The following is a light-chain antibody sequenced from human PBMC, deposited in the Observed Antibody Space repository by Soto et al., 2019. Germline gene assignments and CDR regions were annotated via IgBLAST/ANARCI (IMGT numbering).Light chain of an antibody. J-gene: IGKJ5*01. CDR3: QQYENLPT. Sequence: EIVLTQSPGTLSLSPWERATLSCRASQSVSNNYLAWYQQKPGQAPRLLIYGASNRATGIPDRFSGSGSGTDFTFTISRLQPEDIATYFCQQYENLPTFGQGTRLEIK. V-gene: IGKV3-20*01. CDR1: QSVSNNY. CDR2: GAS.